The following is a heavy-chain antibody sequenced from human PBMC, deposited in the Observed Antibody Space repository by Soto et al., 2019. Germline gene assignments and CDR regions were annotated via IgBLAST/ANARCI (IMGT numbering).Heavy chain of an antibody. CDR3: AGLEGLATISYYFDC. D-gene: IGHD3-9*01. J-gene: IGHJ4*02. CDR2: IYYRGKT. CDR1: GDSINSDNYY. V-gene: IGHV4-39*01. Sequence: QLQLQESGPGLVKPSETLSLTCSVSGDSINSDNYYWGWIRQPPGKGLEWIGSIYYRGKTYYNPSLKTSVTIDLDKSKSQFSLKLNSVTAAGSAVYFCAGLEGLATISYYFDCWGQGTLVTVSS.